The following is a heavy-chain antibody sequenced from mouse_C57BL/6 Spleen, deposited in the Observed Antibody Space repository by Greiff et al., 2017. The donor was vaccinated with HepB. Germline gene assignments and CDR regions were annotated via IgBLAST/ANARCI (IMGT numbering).Heavy chain of an antibody. CDR2: ISSGSSTI. CDR1: GFTFSDYG. CDR3: ARFGGKYGGAFDY. V-gene: IGHV5-17*01. J-gene: IGHJ2*01. Sequence: EVKLVESGGGLVKPGGSLKLSCAASGFTFSDYGMHWVRQAPEKGLEWVAYISSGSSTIYYADTVKGRFTISRDNAKNTLFLQMTSLRSEDTAMYYCARFGGKYGGAFDYWGQGTTLTVSS. D-gene: IGHD2-1*01.